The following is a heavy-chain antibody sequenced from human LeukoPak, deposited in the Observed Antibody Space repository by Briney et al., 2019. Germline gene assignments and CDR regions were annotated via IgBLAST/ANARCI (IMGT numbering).Heavy chain of an antibody. CDR1: GFTFSSYM. Sequence: PGGSLRLPCAASGFTFSSYMMNWVRQAPGKGLEWVSSINSGSTYTYYTESVKGRFTVSRDNAKNSLFLQMNSLRAEDTAIYYCAGSLTTLTYEGYWGQGTLVTVSS. CDR3: AGSLTTLTYEGY. J-gene: IGHJ4*02. CDR2: INSGSTYT. V-gene: IGHV3-21*01. D-gene: IGHD1-1*01.